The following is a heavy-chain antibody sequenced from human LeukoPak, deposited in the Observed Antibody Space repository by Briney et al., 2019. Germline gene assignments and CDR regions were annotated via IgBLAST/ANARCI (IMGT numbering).Heavy chain of an antibody. CDR2: TIPIFGTA. J-gene: IGHJ4*02. D-gene: IGHD5-24*01. CDR1: GGTFSSYA. V-gene: IGHV1-69*06. CDR3: ARGGDGYNLLYFDY. Sequence: ASVKVSCKASGGTFSSYAISWVRQAPGQGLEWMGGTIPIFGTANYAQKFQGRVTITADKSTSTAYMELSSLRSEDTAVYYCARGGDGYNLLYFDYWGQGTLVTVSS.